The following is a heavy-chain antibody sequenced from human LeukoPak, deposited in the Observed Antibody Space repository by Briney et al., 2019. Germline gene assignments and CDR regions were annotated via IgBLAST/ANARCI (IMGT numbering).Heavy chain of an antibody. CDR3: VRGPHYYDDSGFHYGVFDI. J-gene: IGHJ3*02. V-gene: IGHV3-53*01. CDR2: ISNDGDT. D-gene: IGHD3-22*01. CDR1: GFTVSSNY. Sequence: PGGSLRLSCAASGFTVSSNYMGWVRQGPGKGLECVSVISNDGDTYYADSVKGRFTTSRDTSKNTVSLQMNSLRAEDTAVYYCVRGPHYYDDSGFHYGVFDIWGQGTVVTVSS.